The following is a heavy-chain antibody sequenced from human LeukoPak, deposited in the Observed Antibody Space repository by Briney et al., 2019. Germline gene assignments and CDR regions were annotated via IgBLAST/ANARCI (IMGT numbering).Heavy chain of an antibody. Sequence: GGSLRLSCAASGFTFSSYAMNWVRQAPGKGLGWVSGFSGSGGSTYYADSVKGRFTISRDNSKNTLFLRMNSLRAEDTAVYYCAKGYYGSGTHYRDYFDYWGQGTLVTVSS. D-gene: IGHD3-10*01. J-gene: IGHJ4*02. CDR1: GFTFSSYA. V-gene: IGHV3-23*01. CDR2: FSGSGGST. CDR3: AKGYYGSGTHYRDYFDY.